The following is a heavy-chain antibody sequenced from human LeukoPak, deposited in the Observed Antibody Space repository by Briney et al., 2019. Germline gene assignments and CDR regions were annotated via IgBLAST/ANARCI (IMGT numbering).Heavy chain of an antibody. D-gene: IGHD3-22*01. CDR2: IKEDGSQK. CDR1: RFAFSGFW. J-gene: IGHJ6*02. Sequence: GGSLRLSCAASRFAFSGFWMTWVRQAPGKGLEWVANIKEDGSQKNYVDSVKGRFTISRDNAKNSLYLQMNSLRAEDTAVYYCARDWTRDSSGSPVYYYGMDVWGQGTTVTVSS. V-gene: IGHV3-7*01. CDR3: ARDWTRDSSGSPVYYYGMDV.